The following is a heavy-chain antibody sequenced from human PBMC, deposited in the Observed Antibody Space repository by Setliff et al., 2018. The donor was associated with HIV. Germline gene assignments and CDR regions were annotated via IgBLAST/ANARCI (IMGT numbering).Heavy chain of an antibody. D-gene: IGHD5-18*01. V-gene: IGHV4-39*01. CDR2: IYYSGST. Sequence: SETLSLTCTVSGGSISSSSYYWGWIRQPPGEGLEWIGSIYYSGSTYYNPSLKSRVTISVDTSKNQFSLKLSSVTAADTAVYYCARALYSYGPFDHWGQGTLVTVSS. J-gene: IGHJ4*02. CDR3: ARALYSYGPFDH. CDR1: GGSISSSSYY.